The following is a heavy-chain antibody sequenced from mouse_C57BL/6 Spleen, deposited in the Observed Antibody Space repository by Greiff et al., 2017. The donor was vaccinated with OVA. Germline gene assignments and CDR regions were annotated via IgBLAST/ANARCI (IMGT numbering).Heavy chain of an antibody. CDR2: ISSGGSYT. Sequence: EVNVVESGGDLVKPGGSLKLSCAASGFTFSSYGMSWVRQTPDKRLEWVATISSGGSYTYYPDSVKGRFTISRDNAKNTLYLQMSSLMSEDTAMYYCARDDYDGDYYAMDYWGQGTSVTVSS. D-gene: IGHD2-4*01. CDR3: ARDDYDGDYYAMDY. V-gene: IGHV5-6*01. J-gene: IGHJ4*01. CDR1: GFTFSSYG.